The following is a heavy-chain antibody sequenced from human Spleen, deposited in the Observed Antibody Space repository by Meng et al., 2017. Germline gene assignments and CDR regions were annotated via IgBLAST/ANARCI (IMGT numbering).Heavy chain of an antibody. D-gene: IGHD1-26*01. CDR3: AKDRGGSYYLYYFDY. CDR2: ISGSGGNT. Sequence: ETLSLTCAASGFTFSSYAMSWVRQAPGKGLEWVSAISGSGGNTYYADSVKGRFTISRDNSKNTLYLQMNSLRAEDTAIYYCAKDRGGSYYLYYFDYWGQGTLVTVSS. CDR1: GFTFSSYA. V-gene: IGHV3-23*01. J-gene: IGHJ4*02.